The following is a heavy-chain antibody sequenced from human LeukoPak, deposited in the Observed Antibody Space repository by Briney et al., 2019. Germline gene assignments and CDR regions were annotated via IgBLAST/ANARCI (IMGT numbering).Heavy chain of an antibody. CDR1: GGTFSSYA. CDR2: IIPIFGTA. J-gene: IGHJ4*02. D-gene: IGHD5-18*01. Sequence: SVKVSCKASGGTFSSYAISWVRQAPGQGLEWMGGIIPIFGTANYAQKFQGRVTITADKSTSTAYMELSSLRSEDTAVYYCARARYSYGDFFDYWGQGTPVTVSS. V-gene: IGHV1-69*06. CDR3: ARARYSYGDFFDY.